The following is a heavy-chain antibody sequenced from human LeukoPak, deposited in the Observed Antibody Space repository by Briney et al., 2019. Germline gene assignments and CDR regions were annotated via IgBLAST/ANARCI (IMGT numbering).Heavy chain of an antibody. CDR3: ARDGERSTNYFDY. D-gene: IGHD1-26*01. V-gene: IGHV3-7*01. CDR1: GFTFSSYW. CDR2: IKQDGSEK. J-gene: IGHJ4*02. Sequence: PGGSLRLSCAASGFTFSSYWMSWVRQAPGKGLEWVANIKQDGSEKYYVDSVKGRFTISRDNAKNSLYLQMNSLRAEDTAVYYCARDGERSTNYFDYWGQGTLVTVSS.